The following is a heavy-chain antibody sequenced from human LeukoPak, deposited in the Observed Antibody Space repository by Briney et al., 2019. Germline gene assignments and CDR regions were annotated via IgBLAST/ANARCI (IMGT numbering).Heavy chain of an antibody. D-gene: IGHD3-22*01. CDR2: ISSSSSYI. CDR1: GFTFSSYS. CDR3: ARQSGYYSYYFDY. J-gene: IGHJ4*02. Sequence: GGSLRLSCAASGFTFSSYSMNWVRQAPGKGLEWVSSISSSSSYIYYADSVKGRFTISRDNAKNSLYLQMNSLRAEDTAVYYCARQSGYYSYYFDYWGQGTLVAVSS. V-gene: IGHV3-21*01.